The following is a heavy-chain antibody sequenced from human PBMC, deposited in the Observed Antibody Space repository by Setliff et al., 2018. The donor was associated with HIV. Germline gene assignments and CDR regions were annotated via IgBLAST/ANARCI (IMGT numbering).Heavy chain of an antibody. CDR1: GGSLSGYY. J-gene: IGHJ2*01. CDR3: AREGGQGYSGSGSFYHRNFDL. CDR2: INQSGNT. Sequence: KPSETLSLTCAVYGGSLSGYYWSWVRQSPGRGLEWIGEINQSGNTNFNPSLKSRLIISVDTSKSQFSLKLTSVTAADTALHYCAREGGQGYSGSGSFYHRNFDLWGRGTLVTVSS. V-gene: IGHV4-34*01. D-gene: IGHD3-10*01.